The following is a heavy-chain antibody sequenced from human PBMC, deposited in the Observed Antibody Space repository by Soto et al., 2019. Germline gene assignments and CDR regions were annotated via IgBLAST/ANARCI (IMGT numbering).Heavy chain of an antibody. D-gene: IGHD2-15*01. CDR3: ARVTEGHPANSTYPLHYFDY. CDR2: IYYSGST. V-gene: IGHV4-59*01. J-gene: IGHJ4*02. CDR1: GGAISSYY. Sequence: SETLSLTCTVSGGAISSYYWSWIRQPPGKGLEYIGYIYYSGSTNYNPSLKSRVTISVDTSKNQFSLKLRSVTAADTAVYYCARVTEGHPANSTYPLHYFDYCGQXTLVTVSS.